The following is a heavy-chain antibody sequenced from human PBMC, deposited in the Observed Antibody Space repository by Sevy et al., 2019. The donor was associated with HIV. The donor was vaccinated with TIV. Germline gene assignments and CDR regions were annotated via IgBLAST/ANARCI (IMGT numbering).Heavy chain of an antibody. CDR1: GGSFSGYY. V-gene: IGHV4-34*01. Sequence: SETLSLTCAVYGGSFSGYYWNWIRQPPGKGLEWIGEINHSGSTNYNPSLKSRVTISVVTSKNQFSLKLSSVTAADTAVYYCARYRVAGNFDYWGQGTLVTVSS. D-gene: IGHD6-19*01. CDR2: INHSGST. CDR3: ARYRVAGNFDY. J-gene: IGHJ4*02.